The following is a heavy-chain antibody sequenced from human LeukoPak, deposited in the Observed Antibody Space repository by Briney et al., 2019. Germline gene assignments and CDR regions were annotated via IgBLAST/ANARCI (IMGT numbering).Heavy chain of an antibody. V-gene: IGHV4-34*01. CDR2: INHSRRT. J-gene: IGHJ4*02. CDR3: ASALGATFDY. CDR1: GGSFSGHY. Sequence: PSETLSLTCAVYGGSFSGHYWTWIRQPPGKGLEWIGEINHSRRTNYNPSLKSRVIISVDTSKNQFSLKLSSVTAADTAVYYCASALGATFDYWGQGTLVTVSS. D-gene: IGHD1-26*01.